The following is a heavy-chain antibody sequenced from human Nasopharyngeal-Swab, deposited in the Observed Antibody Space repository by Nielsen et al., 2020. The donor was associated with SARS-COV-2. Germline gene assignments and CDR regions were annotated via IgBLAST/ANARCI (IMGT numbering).Heavy chain of an antibody. CDR2: INPNTGGK. J-gene: IGHJ4*02. D-gene: IGHD3-22*01. CDR1: GYTFTDHY. CDR3: ARDNYYNSSGYYSPDY. Sequence: ASVKVSCKASGYTFTDHYIQWVRQAPGQGLEWMGRINPNTGGKNYAQNFQGRVTLTRDMSISTAYMELNRLRSGDTAVYFCARDNYYNSSGYYSPDYWGQGTLVTVSS. V-gene: IGHV1-2*06.